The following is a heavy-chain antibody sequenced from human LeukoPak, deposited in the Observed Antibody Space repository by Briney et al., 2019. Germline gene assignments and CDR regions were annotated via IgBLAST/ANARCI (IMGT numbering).Heavy chain of an antibody. Sequence: ASVKVSFKASGYTCTGYYMHWVRPAPGQGLEWVGWINPNSGGTNYAQKFQGRGTMTRDTSISTAYMQLSRLRSDDTAVYYCARDSPVEMATISGFDYWGQGTLVTVSS. V-gene: IGHV1-2*02. CDR2: INPNSGGT. J-gene: IGHJ4*02. CDR1: GYTCTGYY. D-gene: IGHD5-12*01. CDR3: ARDSPVEMATISGFDY.